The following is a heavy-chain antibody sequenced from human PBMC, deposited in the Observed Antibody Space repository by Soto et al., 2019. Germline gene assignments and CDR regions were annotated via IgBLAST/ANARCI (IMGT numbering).Heavy chain of an antibody. CDR1: GFTFSSYG. J-gene: IGHJ3*02. D-gene: IGHD4-17*01. Sequence: QVQLVESGGGVVQPGSSLRLSCAASGFTFSSYGMHWVRQAPGKGLEWVAIISSDGRIKYYADSVKGRFTISRDNSKNXXYLQMNSLRAEDTALYYCAKEPSPGGFGDYRAFDIWGQGTMVTVSS. CDR3: AKEPSPGGFGDYRAFDI. CDR2: ISSDGRIK. V-gene: IGHV3-30*18.